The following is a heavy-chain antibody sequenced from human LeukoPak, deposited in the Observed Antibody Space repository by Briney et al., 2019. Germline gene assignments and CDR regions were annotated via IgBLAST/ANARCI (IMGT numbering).Heavy chain of an antibody. D-gene: IGHD2-2*01. Sequence: PSETLSLTCTVSGYSISSGYYWGWIRQPPGKGLEWIGSIYHSGSTNYNPSLKSRVTISVDTSKNQFSLKLSSVTAADTAVYYCARTTEDCSSTSCYQYWFDPWGQGTLVTVSS. CDR3: ARTTEDCSSTSCYQYWFDP. CDR2: IYHSGST. CDR1: GYSISSGYY. V-gene: IGHV4-38-2*02. J-gene: IGHJ5*02.